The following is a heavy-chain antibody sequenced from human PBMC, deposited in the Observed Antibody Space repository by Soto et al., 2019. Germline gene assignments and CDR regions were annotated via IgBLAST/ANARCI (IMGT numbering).Heavy chain of an antibody. CDR1: GYTFTSYA. J-gene: IGHJ6*03. CDR2: INAGNGNT. V-gene: IGHV1-3*01. CDR3: ARDGNNSGYLYYHYYMDV. Sequence: ASVKVCCKASGYTFTSYAMHWVRQAPGQRLEWMGWINAGNGNTKYSQKFQGRVTITRDTSASTAYMELSSLRSEDTAVYYCARDGNNSGYLYYHYYMDVWGKGTTVTVSS. D-gene: IGHD5-12*01.